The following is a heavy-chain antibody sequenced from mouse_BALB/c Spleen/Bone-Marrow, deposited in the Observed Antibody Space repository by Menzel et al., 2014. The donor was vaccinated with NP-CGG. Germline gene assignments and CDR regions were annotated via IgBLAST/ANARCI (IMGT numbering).Heavy chain of an antibody. J-gene: IGHJ3*01. V-gene: IGHV3-2*02. CDR1: GYSITRDYA. CDR3: ARSSSYDYDVGFAY. D-gene: IGHD2-4*01. Sequence: DVKLQESGPGLVKPSQSLSLTCIVTGYSITRDYAWNWIRQFPGNKLEWMGYISYSGSTTYNPSLESRISITRDTSKNQFFLRLNSVTTEDTATYYCARSSSYDYDVGFAYWGQGTLVTVSA. CDR2: ISYSGST.